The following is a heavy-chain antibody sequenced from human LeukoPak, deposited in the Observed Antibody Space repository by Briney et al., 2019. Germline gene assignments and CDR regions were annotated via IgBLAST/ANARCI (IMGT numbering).Heavy chain of an antibody. CDR1: GFTFSSYA. V-gene: IGHV3-23*01. D-gene: IGHD5-18*01. J-gene: IGHJ4*02. CDR2: ISGSGGST. Sequence: GGSLRLSCAASGFTFSSYAMSWVRQAPGKGLEWVSAISGSGGSTYYADSVKGRFTISRDNSKNTLYLQMNSLRAEDTAVYYYAKAGYCYEHLFDYWGQGTLVTVSS. CDR3: AKAGYCYEHLFDY.